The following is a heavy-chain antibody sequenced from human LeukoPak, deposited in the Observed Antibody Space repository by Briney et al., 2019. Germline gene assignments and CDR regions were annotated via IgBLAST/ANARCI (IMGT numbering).Heavy chain of an antibody. CDR3: AREGTVTPQAFDI. V-gene: IGHV3-33*08. CDR1: GFTFSSYS. CDR2: IWYDGSNK. D-gene: IGHD4-17*01. Sequence: HPGGSLRLSCAASGFTFSSYSMNWVRQAPGKGLEWVAVIWYDGSNKYYADSVKGRFTISRDNSKNTLYLQMNSLRAEDTAVYYCAREGTVTPQAFDIWGQGTMVTVSS. J-gene: IGHJ3*02.